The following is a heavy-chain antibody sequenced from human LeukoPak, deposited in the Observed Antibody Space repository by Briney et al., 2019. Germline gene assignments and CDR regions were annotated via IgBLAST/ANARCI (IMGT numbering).Heavy chain of an antibody. V-gene: IGHV3-30-3*01. CDR1: GFTFSSYA. CDR2: ISYDGSNK. CDR3: ARDGPTAYFDY. J-gene: IGHJ4*02. Sequence: GGSLRLSCAASGFTFSSYAMHWVRQAPGKGLEWVAVISYDGSNKYYADSVKGRFTISRDNSKNTLYLQMNSLRAEDTAVYYCARDGPTAYFDYWGQGTLVTVSS. D-gene: IGHD5-18*01.